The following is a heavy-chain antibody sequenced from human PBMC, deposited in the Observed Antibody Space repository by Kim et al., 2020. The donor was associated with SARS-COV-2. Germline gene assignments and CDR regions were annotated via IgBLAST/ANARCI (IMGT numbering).Heavy chain of an antibody. D-gene: IGHD3-22*01. V-gene: IGHV3-7*03. CDR1: GFTFSSYW. CDR2: IKQDGSEK. CDR3: ARWYYYDSSGYYPNDY. Sequence: GGSLRLSCAASGFTFSSYWMSWVRQAPGKGLEWVANIKQDGSEKYYVDSVKGRFTISRDNAKNSLYLQMNSLRAEDTAVYYCARWYYYDSSGYYPNDYWGQGTLVTVSS. J-gene: IGHJ4*02.